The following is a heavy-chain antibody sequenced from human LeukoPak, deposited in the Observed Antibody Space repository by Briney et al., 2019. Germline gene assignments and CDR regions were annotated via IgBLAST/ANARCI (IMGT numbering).Heavy chain of an antibody. V-gene: IGHV3-7*01. Sequence: KSGGSLRLSCAASGFTFSSHWMSWVRQAPGKGQEWVANIKQDGSEKFYVDSMKGRFTISRDNAKNSLYLQMNSLRAEDTAVYYCARDLITGAPGADYWGQGTLVTVSS. J-gene: IGHJ4*02. CDR1: GFTFSSHW. D-gene: IGHD7-27*01. CDR3: ARDLITGAPGADY. CDR2: IKQDGSEK.